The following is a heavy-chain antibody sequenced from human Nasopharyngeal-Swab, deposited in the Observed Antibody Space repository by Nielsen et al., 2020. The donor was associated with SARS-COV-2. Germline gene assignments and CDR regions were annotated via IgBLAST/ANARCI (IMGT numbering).Heavy chain of an antibody. Sequence: ASVKVSCKASGYLLINQALHWVRQAPGQSLEWMGWITAVDGKTEYSQKFHDRLTLSSDSSVNTAYMDLSSLRSEDTAVYYCVRDDGSSWLLDKWGQGTLVTVSA. D-gene: IGHD6-13*01. V-gene: IGHV1-3*01. J-gene: IGHJ4*02. CDR1: GYLLINQA. CDR3: VRDDGSSWLLDK. CDR2: ITAVDGKT.